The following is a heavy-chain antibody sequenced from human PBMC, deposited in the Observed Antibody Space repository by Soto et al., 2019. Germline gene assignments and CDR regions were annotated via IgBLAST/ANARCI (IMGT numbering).Heavy chain of an antibody. J-gene: IGHJ6*02. CDR1: GYTFTIYV. CDR3: ARRDYDFRMAV. D-gene: IGHD3-3*01. V-gene: IGHV5-10-1*01. CDR2: IDPGDSYT. Sequence: KVCCTASGYTFTIYVISWVRQMPGKGLAWMGRIDPGDSYTNYSPSFNGHVTISADKPISTAYLQWRSLKASATDMYYGARRDYDFRMAVWGQGTTVPVSS.